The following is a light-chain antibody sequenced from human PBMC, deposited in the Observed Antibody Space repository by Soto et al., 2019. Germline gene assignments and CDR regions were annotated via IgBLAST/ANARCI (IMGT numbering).Light chain of an antibody. CDR2: AAS. CDR3: LQDYNYPFT. CDR1: ETISRY. V-gene: IGKV1-39*01. Sequence: IQLTQSPSSLSASVGDRVTITCRASETISRYLNWYQSKPGKAPRLLISAASSLQSGVPSRFSGSYSGTDFTLTISSLQPEDFATYYCLQDYNYPFTFGGGTKVDIK. J-gene: IGKJ4*01.